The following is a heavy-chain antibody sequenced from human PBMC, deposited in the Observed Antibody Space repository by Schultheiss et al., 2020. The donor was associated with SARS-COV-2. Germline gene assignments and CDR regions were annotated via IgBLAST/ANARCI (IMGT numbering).Heavy chain of an antibody. D-gene: IGHD4-17*01. V-gene: IGHV3-48*03. Sequence: GGSLRLSCAASGITFSSYEMNWVRQAPGKGLEWVSYISSSGSTIYYADSVKGRFTISRDNAKNSLYLQMNSLRAEDTAVYYCARDVGDYGPYYYYGMDVWGQGTTVTVSS. J-gene: IGHJ6*02. CDR3: ARDVGDYGPYYYYGMDV. CDR1: GITFSSYE. CDR2: ISSSGSTI.